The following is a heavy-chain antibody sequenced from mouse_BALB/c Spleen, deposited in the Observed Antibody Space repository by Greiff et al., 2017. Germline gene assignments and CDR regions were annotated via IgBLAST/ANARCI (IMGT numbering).Heavy chain of an antibody. V-gene: IGHV5-6-4*01. D-gene: IGHD2-14*01. J-gene: IGHJ3*01. CDR3: TRGEVRRFAY. Sequence: EVKVVESGGGLVKPGGSLKLSCAASGFTFSSYTMSWVRQTPEKRLEWVATISSGGSYTYYPDSVKGRFTISRDNAKNTLYLQMSSLKSEDTAMYYCTRGEVRRFAYWGQGTLVTVSA. CDR1: GFTFSSYT. CDR2: ISSGGSYT.